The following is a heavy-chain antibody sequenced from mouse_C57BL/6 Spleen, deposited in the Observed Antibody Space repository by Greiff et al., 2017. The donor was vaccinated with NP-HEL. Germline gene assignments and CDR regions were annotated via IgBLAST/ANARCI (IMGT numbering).Heavy chain of an antibody. Sequence: EVQLVESGGGLVKPGGSLKLSCAASGFTFSDYGMHWVRQAPEKGLEWVAYISSGSSTIYYADTVKGRFTISRDNAKNTLFLQMTRLRSEDTAMYYCARYHYGSSYGAMDYWGQGTSVTVSS. V-gene: IGHV5-17*01. D-gene: IGHD1-1*01. J-gene: IGHJ4*01. CDR2: ISSGSSTI. CDR3: ARYHYGSSYGAMDY. CDR1: GFTFSDYG.